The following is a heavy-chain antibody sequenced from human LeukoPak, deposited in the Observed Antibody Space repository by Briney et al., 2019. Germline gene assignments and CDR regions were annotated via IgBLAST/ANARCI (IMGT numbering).Heavy chain of an antibody. D-gene: IGHD4-23*01. J-gene: IGHJ4*02. CDR3: VKDGATVITVFDY. CDR2: ISSNGGST. CDR1: GFTFSSYA. V-gene: IGHV3-64D*09. Sequence: GGSLRLSCSASGFTFSSYAMHWVRQAPGKGLEYVSAISSNGGSTYYADSVKGRFTISRDNSKNTLYLQMSSVRAEDTAVYYCVKDGATVITVFDYWGQGTLVTVSS.